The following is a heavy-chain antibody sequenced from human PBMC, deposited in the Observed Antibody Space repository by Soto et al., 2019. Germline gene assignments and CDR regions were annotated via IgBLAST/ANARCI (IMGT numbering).Heavy chain of an antibody. Sequence: SGPTLVNPTQTLTLTCTFSGFSLSTSGMCVSWIRQPPGKALEWLALIDRDDDKYYSTSLKTRLTISKDTSKNQVVLTMTNMDPVDTATYYCARTPLRYFDWLFPYGMDVWGQGTTVTVSS. CDR2: IDRDDDK. J-gene: IGHJ6*02. V-gene: IGHV2-70*01. D-gene: IGHD3-9*01. CDR1: GFSLSTSGMC. CDR3: ARTPLRYFDWLFPYGMDV.